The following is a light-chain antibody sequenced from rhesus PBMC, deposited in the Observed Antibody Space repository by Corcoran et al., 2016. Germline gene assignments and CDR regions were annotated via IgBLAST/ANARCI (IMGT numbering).Light chain of an antibody. V-gene: IGKV1-94*01. CDR1: QGINKE. Sequence: IQMTQSPSSLSASVGDRVTVTCRASQGINKELSWYQQKPGRAPTLLNFAASSLPTGVSSWFSGSGAGTNYTLTISSLQPEDVATYYCLQLYTAPFTFGPGTKLDL. CDR3: LQLYTAPFT. CDR2: AAS. J-gene: IGKJ3*01.